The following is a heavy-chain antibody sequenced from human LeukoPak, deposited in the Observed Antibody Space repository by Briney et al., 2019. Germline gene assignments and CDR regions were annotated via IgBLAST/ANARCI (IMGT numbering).Heavy chain of an antibody. CDR1: GGSFSGYY. CDR2: IYYSGST. CDR3: ATWIQLWTRAYYFDY. J-gene: IGHJ4*02. V-gene: IGHV4-39*01. Sequence: TSETLSLTCAVYGGSFSGYYWGWIRQPPGKGLEWIGSIYYSGSTYYNPSLKSRVTISVDTSKNQFSLKLSSVTAADTAVYYCATWIQLWTRAYYFDYWGQGTLVTVSS. D-gene: IGHD5-18*01.